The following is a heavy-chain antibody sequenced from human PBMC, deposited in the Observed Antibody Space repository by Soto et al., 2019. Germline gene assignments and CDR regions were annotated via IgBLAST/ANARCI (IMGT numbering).Heavy chain of an antibody. CDR3: ARVVDYYDPSDYYGMDV. J-gene: IGHJ6*02. CDR1: GFTFSYYS. V-gene: IGHV3-21*01. Sequence: EVQLVESGGGLVKPGGSLRLSCAASGFTFSYYSMNWVRQAPGKGLEWVSSISSSSSYISYADSVKGRFTISRDNAKNSLYLQMNSLRAEDTAVYYCARVVDYYDPSDYYGMDVWGQGTTVTVSS. D-gene: IGHD3-22*01. CDR2: ISSSSSYI.